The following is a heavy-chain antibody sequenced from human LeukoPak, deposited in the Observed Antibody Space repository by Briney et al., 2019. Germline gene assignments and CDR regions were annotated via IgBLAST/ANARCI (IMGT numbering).Heavy chain of an antibody. CDR1: GFTFSSYG. D-gene: IGHD4-17*01. Sequence: GGSLRLSCAASGFTFSSYGMHWVRQAPGKGLEWVSYISSNGSTIYYADSVKGRFTISRDNAKNSLYLQMNSLRAEDTAVYYCAREIYGDYFRWFDPWGQGTLVTVSS. CDR3: AREIYGDYFRWFDP. J-gene: IGHJ5*02. V-gene: IGHV3-48*04. CDR2: ISSNGSTI.